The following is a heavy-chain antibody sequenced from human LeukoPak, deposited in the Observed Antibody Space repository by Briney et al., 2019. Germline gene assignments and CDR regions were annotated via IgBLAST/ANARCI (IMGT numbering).Heavy chain of an antibody. CDR3: APLMVYATNNESYFDY. J-gene: IGHJ4*02. V-gene: IGHV1-18*01. Sequence: ASVKVSCKASGYTFTSYGISWVRQAPGQGLEWMGWISAYNGNTNYAQKLQGRVTMTEDTSTDTAYMELSSLRSEDTAVYYCAPLMVYATNNESYFDYWGQGTLVTVSS. CDR1: GYTFTSYG. CDR2: ISAYNGNT. D-gene: IGHD2-8*01.